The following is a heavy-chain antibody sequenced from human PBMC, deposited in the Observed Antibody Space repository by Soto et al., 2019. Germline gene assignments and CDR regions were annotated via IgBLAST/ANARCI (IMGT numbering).Heavy chain of an antibody. J-gene: IGHJ6*03. CDR2: IVVGSGNT. Sequence: SVKVSCKASGFTFTSSSMQWVRQARGQRLEWIGWIVVGSGNTNYAQKFQERVTITRDMSTSTAYMELSSLRSEDTAVYYCAAALRFLEWLPSPHYYMYLWGKGTTVTVSS. CDR1: GFTFTSSS. D-gene: IGHD3-3*01. V-gene: IGHV1-58*02. CDR3: AAALRFLEWLPSPHYYMYL.